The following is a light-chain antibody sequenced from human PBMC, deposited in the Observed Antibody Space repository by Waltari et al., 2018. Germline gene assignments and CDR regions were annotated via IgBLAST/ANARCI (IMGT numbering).Light chain of an antibody. CDR2: VAS. CDR1: QSVLYNSNDKNY. CDR3: QQYYRSRT. Sequence: DIVMTQSPDSLAVSLGERATISCRSSQSVLYNSNDKNYLAWYQQKPGQPPRLLIYVASTRESGVPDRFSGSGSGTDFTLTISNLQAEDVAVYYCQQYYRSRTFGQGTKVEIK. J-gene: IGKJ1*01. V-gene: IGKV4-1*01.